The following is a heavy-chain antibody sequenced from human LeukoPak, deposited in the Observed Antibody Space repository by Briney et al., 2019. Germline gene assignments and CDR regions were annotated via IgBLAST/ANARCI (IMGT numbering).Heavy chain of an antibody. V-gene: IGHV3-9*03. CDR2: ISWNSGSI. CDR1: GFNFNDYA. D-gene: IGHD1-26*01. J-gene: IGHJ3*02. CDR3: AKGVGVASLTVDALDI. Sequence: PGGSLRLSCAASGFNFNDYAMHWVRQAPGKGLEWVSGISWNSGSIVYADSVKGRFTISRDNAKNSLYLQMNSLRAEDMALYYCAKGVGVASLTVDALDIWGQGTMVTVSS.